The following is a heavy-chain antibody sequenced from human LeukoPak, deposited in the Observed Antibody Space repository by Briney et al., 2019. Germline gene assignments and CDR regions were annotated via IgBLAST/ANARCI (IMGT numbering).Heavy chain of an antibody. V-gene: IGHV4-34*01. CDR3: ARVPSRGYSYGARAFDI. Sequence: GSLRLSCATSGFTFISYSMTWIRQPPGKGLEWIGEINHSGSTNYNPSLKSRVTISVDTSKNQFSLKLSSVTAADTAVYYCARVPSRGYSYGARAFDIWGQGTMVTVSS. CDR1: GFTFISYS. CDR2: INHSGST. D-gene: IGHD5-18*01. J-gene: IGHJ3*02.